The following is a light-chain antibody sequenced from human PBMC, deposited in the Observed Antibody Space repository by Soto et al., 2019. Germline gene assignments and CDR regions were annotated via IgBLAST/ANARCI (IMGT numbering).Light chain of an antibody. J-gene: IGLJ1*01. CDR1: SSDVGGYDY. CDR2: DVS. V-gene: IGLV2-14*03. CDR3: TSYTARRLYV. Sequence: SVLTQPASVSGSPGQSITISCTGTSSDVGGYDYVSWYQQHPGKAPKLLIYDVSNRPSGVSTRFSGSKSGNTASQTISGLQAEDDGDYYCTSYTARRLYVFGSGTKVTVL.